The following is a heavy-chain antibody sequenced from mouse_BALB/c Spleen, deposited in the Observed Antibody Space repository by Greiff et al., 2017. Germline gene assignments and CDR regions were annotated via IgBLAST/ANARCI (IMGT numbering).Heavy chain of an antibody. CDR1: GFTFTDYY. CDR2: IRNKANGYTT. V-gene: IGHV7-3*02. J-gene: IGHJ2*01. Sequence: EVHLVESGGGLVQPGGSLRLSCATSGFTFTDYYMSWVRQPPGKALEWLGFIRNKANGYTTEYSASVKGRFTISRDNSPSILYLQMNTLRAEDSATYYCARDKGDYWGQGTTLTVSS. CDR3: ARDKGDY.